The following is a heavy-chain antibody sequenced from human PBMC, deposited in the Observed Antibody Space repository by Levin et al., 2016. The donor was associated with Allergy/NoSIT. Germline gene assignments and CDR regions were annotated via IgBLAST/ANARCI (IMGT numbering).Heavy chain of an antibody. D-gene: IGHD3-3*01. CDR3: AKVPYYEFWSGYMFFDY. J-gene: IGHJ4*02. Sequence: GGSLRLSCAASGFAFRSYAMTWVRQAPGKGLEWVSGISGSGESTYYGDSVKGRLTISRDNSKNTLYLQLNSLRAEDTAVYYCAKVPYYEFWSGYMFFDYWGQGTLVTVSS. V-gene: IGHV3-23*01. CDR1: GFAFRSYA. CDR2: ISGSGEST.